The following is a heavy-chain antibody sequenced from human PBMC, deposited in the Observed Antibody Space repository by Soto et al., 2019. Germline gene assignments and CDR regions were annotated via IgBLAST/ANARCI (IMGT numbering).Heavy chain of an antibody. CDR3: AREGQDFWSGPFDY. CDR2: IDNSGST. Sequence: SETLSLTCTVSGGSISNYFCNWIRQPAGKGLEWIGRIDNSGSTNYNPSLKSRITMSADTSRNQFSLKLNSVTAADTAVYYCAREGQDFWSGPFDYWGQGALVTVSS. V-gene: IGHV4-4*07. CDR1: GGSISNYF. J-gene: IGHJ4*02. D-gene: IGHD3-3*01.